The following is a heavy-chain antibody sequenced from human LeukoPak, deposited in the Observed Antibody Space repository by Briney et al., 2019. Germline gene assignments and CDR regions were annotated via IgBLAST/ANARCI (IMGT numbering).Heavy chain of an antibody. Sequence: PGGSLRLSCAASGFTFGDYAMHWVRQAPGKGLEWVSGINCNSNSIGYADSVKGRFTISRDNAKNSLYLQMNSLRAEDTAVYYCARDRNFGVVITSNGMDVWGQGTTVTVSS. CDR1: GFTFGDYA. V-gene: IGHV3-9*01. CDR2: INCNSNSI. D-gene: IGHD3-3*02. CDR3: ARDRNFGVVITSNGMDV. J-gene: IGHJ6*02.